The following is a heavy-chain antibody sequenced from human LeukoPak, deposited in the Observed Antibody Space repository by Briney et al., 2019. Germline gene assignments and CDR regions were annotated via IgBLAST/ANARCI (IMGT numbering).Heavy chain of an antibody. D-gene: IGHD2-15*01. CDR2: ITASAGTT. J-gene: IGHJ4*02. Sequence: GGSLRLSCAASGFTFSTYAMTWVRQAPGKGLEWVSLITASAGTTYYADSVKGRFTISRDNSKNTLFLQMNSLRAEDTALYYCAKDPAGGYCTGGTCYDSPFDSWGQGTLVTVSS. CDR3: AKDPAGGYCTGGTCYDSPFDS. V-gene: IGHV3-23*01. CDR1: GFTFSTYA.